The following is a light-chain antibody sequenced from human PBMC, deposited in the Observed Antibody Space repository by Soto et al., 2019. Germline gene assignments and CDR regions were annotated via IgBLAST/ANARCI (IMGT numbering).Light chain of an antibody. CDR3: QHRNNWPPGAA. V-gene: IGKV3-11*01. CDR1: QNVYSY. CDR2: DAS. J-gene: IGKJ4*01. Sequence: EIVLTRSPATLSLSRGDRATLSCRASQNVYSYLAWYQQKPGQAPRLLIYDASNRATGIPARFSGSGSGTDFALTISSLEPEDVGVYCWQHRNNWPPGAAFGGGTKVQIK.